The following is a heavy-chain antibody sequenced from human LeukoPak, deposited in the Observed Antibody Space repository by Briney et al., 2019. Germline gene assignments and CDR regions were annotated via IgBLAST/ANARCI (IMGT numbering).Heavy chain of an antibody. D-gene: IGHD3-3*01. CDR2: IYTSGST. Sequence: PSETLSLTCTVSGGSISSYYWSWLRQPAGKGLEWIGRIYTSGSTNYNPSLKSRVTISVDTSKNQFSLKLSSVTAADTAVYYCARRGVVFPVAFDIWGQGTMVTVSS. V-gene: IGHV4-4*07. CDR3: ARRGVVFPVAFDI. J-gene: IGHJ3*02. CDR1: GGSISSYY.